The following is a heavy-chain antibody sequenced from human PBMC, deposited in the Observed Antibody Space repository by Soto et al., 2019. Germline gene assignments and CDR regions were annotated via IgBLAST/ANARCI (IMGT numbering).Heavy chain of an antibody. CDR3: ARWDSSSWQRQKYYYYGMDV. J-gene: IGHJ6*02. V-gene: IGHV1-69*06. Sequence: SVKVSCKASGGTFSSYAISWVRQAPGQALEWMGGIIPIFGTANYAQKFQGRVTITADKSTSTAYMELSSLRSEDTAVYYCARWDSSSWQRQKYYYYGMDVWGQGTTVTVS. CDR2: IIPIFGTA. CDR1: GGTFSSYA. D-gene: IGHD6-13*01.